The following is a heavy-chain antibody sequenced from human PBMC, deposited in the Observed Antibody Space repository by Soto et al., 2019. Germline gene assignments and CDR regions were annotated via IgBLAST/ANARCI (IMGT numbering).Heavy chain of an antibody. Sequence: GGSLRLSCAASGFTFSSYAMSWVRQAPGKGLEWVSAISGSGGSTYYADSVKGRFTISRDNSKNTLYLQMNSLRAEDTAVYYCAKDRTDDYGSGSYYPNWFDPWGQGTLVTVSS. CDR1: GFTFSSYA. CDR2: ISGSGGST. V-gene: IGHV3-23*01. D-gene: IGHD3-10*01. CDR3: AKDRTDDYGSGSYYPNWFDP. J-gene: IGHJ5*02.